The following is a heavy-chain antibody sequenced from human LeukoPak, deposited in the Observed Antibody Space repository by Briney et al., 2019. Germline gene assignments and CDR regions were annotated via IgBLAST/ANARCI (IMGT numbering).Heavy chain of an antibody. CDR1: GGSISSSSYY. J-gene: IGHJ4*02. Sequence: SETLSLTCTVSGGSISSSSYYWGWIRQPPGKGLEWIGSIYYSGSTYCNPSLKSRVTISVDTSKNQFSLKLSSVTAADTAVYYCARDAGRGWDYFDYWGQGTLVTVSS. CDR3: ARDAGRGWDYFDY. CDR2: IYYSGST. V-gene: IGHV4-39*07. D-gene: IGHD6-19*01.